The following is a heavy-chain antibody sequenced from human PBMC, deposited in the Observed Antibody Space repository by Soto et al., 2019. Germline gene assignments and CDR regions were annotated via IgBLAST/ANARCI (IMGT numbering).Heavy chain of an antibody. CDR1: GGTFSSYT. J-gene: IGHJ3*02. V-gene: IGHV1-69*04. CDR3: ARDLVPSGWRPGVDI. CDR2: IIPILGIA. D-gene: IGHD6-19*01. Sequence: GASVKVSCKASGGTFSSYTISWVRQAPGQGLEWMGRIIPILGIANYAQKFQGRVTITADKSTSTAYMELSSLRSEDTAVYYCARDLVPSGWRPGVDIWGQGTMVTVSS.